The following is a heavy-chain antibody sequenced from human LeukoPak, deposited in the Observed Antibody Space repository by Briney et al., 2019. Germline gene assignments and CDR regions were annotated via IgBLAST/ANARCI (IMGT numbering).Heavy chain of an antibody. Sequence: SETLSLTCAVYGGSFSGYYWSWIRQPPGKGLEWIGEIIHSGSTNYNPSLKSRVTISVDTSKNQFSLKLSSVTAADTAVYYCARGGIAVAGKAAYFDYWGQGTLVTVSS. CDR2: IIHSGST. V-gene: IGHV4-34*01. CDR1: GGSFSGYY. J-gene: IGHJ4*02. D-gene: IGHD6-19*01. CDR3: ARGGIAVAGKAAYFDY.